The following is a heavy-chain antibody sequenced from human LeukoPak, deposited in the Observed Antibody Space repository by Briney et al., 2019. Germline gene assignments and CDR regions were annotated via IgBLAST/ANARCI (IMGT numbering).Heavy chain of an antibody. CDR2: ISGRGGST. CDR1: GLTISSYA. J-gene: IGHJ4*02. D-gene: IGHD1-7*01. Sequence: GGSLRLSSAAPGLTISSYAMSWVRQAPGKGLEWVSAISGRGGSTYYSDSVKGRFTISRNNSKNTLYLQMNMLRAEDTAVYYWAKGKNWNYVHHFDYWGQGTLVTVSS. V-gene: IGHV3-23*01. CDR3: AKGKNWNYVHHFDY.